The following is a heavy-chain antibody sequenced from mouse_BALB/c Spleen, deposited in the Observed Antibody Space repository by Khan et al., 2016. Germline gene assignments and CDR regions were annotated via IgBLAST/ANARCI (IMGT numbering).Heavy chain of an antibody. CDR3: ARGLGRAY. J-gene: IGHJ3*01. Sequence: EVQLEVSGPGLVKPSQSLSLTCTVTGYSITSDYAWNWIRQFPGNKLEWMGYISYSGSTSYNPSLKSRISITRDTSKNQFFLQLNSVTTEDTATYYCARGLGRAYWGQGTLVTVSA. D-gene: IGHD4-1*01. CDR2: ISYSGST. CDR1: GYSITSDYA. V-gene: IGHV3-2*02.